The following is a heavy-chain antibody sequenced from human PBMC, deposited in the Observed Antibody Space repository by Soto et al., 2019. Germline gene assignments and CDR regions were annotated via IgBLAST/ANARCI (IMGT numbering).Heavy chain of an antibody. D-gene: IGHD6-13*01. Sequence: PSETLSLTCTVSGGSISSYYWSWIRQPPGKGLEWIGYIYYSGSTKYNPSLKSRVTISVDTSKNQFSLKLSSVTAADTAVYYCVRDSSSSWYGFDPWGQGSLVTVSS. V-gene: IGHV4-59*01. CDR2: IYYSGST. CDR3: VRDSSSSWYGFDP. CDR1: GGSISSYY. J-gene: IGHJ5*02.